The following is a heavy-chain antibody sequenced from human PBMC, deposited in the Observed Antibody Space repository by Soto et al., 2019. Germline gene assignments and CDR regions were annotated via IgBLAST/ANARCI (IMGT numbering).Heavy chain of an antibody. CDR2: ISWNSRNI. CDR3: VKASKVAAVATGWFFDL. CDR1: GFIFDDYA. Sequence: EVQLVESGGGLVQPGESLRLSCAASGFIFDDYAMHWVRQAPGKGLEWVSGISWNSRNIDYVDSVKGRFTISRDNAKNSLDLEMDSLRAEDTAFYYCVKASKVAAVATGWFFDLWGRGTLVTVSS. V-gene: IGHV3-9*01. J-gene: IGHJ2*01. D-gene: IGHD6-19*01.